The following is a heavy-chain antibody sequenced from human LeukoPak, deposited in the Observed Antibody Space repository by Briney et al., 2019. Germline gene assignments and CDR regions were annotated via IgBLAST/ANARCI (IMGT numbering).Heavy chain of an antibody. V-gene: IGHV4-34*01. CDR1: GGSFSGYY. D-gene: IGHD3-16*01. CDR2: INHSGST. J-gene: IGHJ6*03. CDR3: ARHRLARVYYYMDV. Sequence: PSETLSLTCAVYGGSFSGYYWSWIRQPPGKGLEWIGEINHSGSTNYNPSLKSRVTISVDTSKNQFSLKLSSVTAADTAVYYCARHRLARVYYYMDVWGKGTTVTISS.